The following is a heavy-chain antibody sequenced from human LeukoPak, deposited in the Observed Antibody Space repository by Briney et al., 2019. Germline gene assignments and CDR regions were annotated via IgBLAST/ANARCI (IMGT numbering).Heavy chain of an antibody. CDR1: EFTVYNSY. J-gene: IGHJ4*02. V-gene: IGHV3-53*01. Sequence: GGSLRLSCAVSEFTVYNSYMSWVRQAPGKGLEWVSIIYSGGDTFYLDSVKGRFTISRDKSKNTVYLQMNSLRAEDTAVYYCATRDRNNGVDYWGQGTQVTVSS. CDR3: ATRDRNNGVDY. CDR2: IYSGGDT. D-gene: IGHD2-8*01.